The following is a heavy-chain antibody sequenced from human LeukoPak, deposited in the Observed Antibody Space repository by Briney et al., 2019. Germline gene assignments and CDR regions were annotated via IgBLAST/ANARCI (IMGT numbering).Heavy chain of an antibody. Sequence: ASVKVSCKASAYTFTSYYMHWVRQAPGQGLEWMGIINPSGGSTSYAQKFQGRVTMTRDTSTSTVYMELSSLRSEDTAVYYCARDLPLYGLRLGELSLSGIDYWGQGTLVTVSS. D-gene: IGHD3-16*02. CDR1: AYTFTSYY. J-gene: IGHJ4*02. V-gene: IGHV1-46*01. CDR3: ARDLPLYGLRLGELSLSGIDY. CDR2: INPSGGST.